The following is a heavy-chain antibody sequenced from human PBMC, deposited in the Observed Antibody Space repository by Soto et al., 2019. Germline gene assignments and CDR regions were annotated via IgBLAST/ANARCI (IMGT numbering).Heavy chain of an antibody. Sequence: SETLSLTCTVSGGPISSSNYYWAWIRQPPGKGLEWIGCFYYSGSTYYKPSLKSRVSISVDTSKNESSLKVRSVTAADTAVYYCARPIEGGSSGYYHWGQGTLVTVSS. CDR1: GGPISSSNYY. D-gene: IGHD3-22*01. CDR2: FYYSGST. CDR3: ARPIEGGSSGYYH. J-gene: IGHJ5*02. V-gene: IGHV4-39*01.